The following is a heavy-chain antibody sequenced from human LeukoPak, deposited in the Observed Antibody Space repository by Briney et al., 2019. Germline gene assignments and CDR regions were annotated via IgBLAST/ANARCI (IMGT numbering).Heavy chain of an antibody. CDR2: IYYSGST. D-gene: IGHD5-12*01. CDR1: GGSISSYS. J-gene: IGHJ3*02. Sequence: SETLSLTCTVSGGSISSYSWSWIRQPPGKGLEWIGYIYYSGSTNYNPSLKSRVTISVDTSKNQFSLKLSSVTAADTAVYYCARGEGYSAGAFDIWGQGTMVTVSS. V-gene: IGHV4-59*01. CDR3: ARGEGYSAGAFDI.